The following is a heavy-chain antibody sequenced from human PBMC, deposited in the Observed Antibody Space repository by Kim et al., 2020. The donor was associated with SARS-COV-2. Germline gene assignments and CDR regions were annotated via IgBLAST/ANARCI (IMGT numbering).Heavy chain of an antibody. CDR3: ARDTAPAGTDWFGP. D-gene: IGHD6-13*01. CDR2: IWYDGTNK. J-gene: IGHJ5*02. CDR1: GFNFSSYG. Sequence: GGSLRLSCAASGFNFSSYGMHWVRQAPGKGLEWVAVIWYDGTNKFYADSVKGRFTISRDISKNTLFLQMNNLRAEDTAVYYCARDTAPAGTDWFGPWGQGTLVTVSS. V-gene: IGHV3-33*01.